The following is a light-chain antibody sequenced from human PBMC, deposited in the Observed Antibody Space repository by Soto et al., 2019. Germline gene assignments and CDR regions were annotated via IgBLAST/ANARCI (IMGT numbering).Light chain of an antibody. CDR3: SSYTSSIFYV. CDR2: EVS. J-gene: IGLJ1*01. CDR1: SSDVGGYNY. V-gene: IGLV2-14*01. Sequence: QSALTQPASVSGSPGQSITISCTGTSSDVGGYNYVSWYQQHPGKAPKLMIYEVSNRPSGVSNRFSDSKSGNMASLTISGLQAEDEADYYCSSYTSSIFYVFGTGTKLTVL.